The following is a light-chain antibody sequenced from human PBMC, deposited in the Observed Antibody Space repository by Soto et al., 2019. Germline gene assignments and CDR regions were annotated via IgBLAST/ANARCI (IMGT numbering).Light chain of an antibody. CDR2: LEGSGSY. CDR1: SGHSSYI. CDR3: ETWDSYTRV. V-gene: IGLV4-60*02. J-gene: IGLJ3*02. Sequence: QSVLTQSSSASASLGSSVKLTCTLSSGHSSYIIAWHQQQPGKAPRYLMKLEGSGSYNKGSGVPDRFSGFSSGADRYLTISHLQFEDEADYYCETWDSYTRVFGGGTKLTVL.